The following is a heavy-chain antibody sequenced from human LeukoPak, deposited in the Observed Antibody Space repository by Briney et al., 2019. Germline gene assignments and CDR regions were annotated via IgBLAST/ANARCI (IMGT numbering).Heavy chain of an antibody. CDR1: GGSFSGYY. CDR2: INHSGST. CDR3: ARGYYYGSGSYQFDY. D-gene: IGHD3-10*01. Sequence: KASETLSLTCAVYGGSFSGYYWSWIRQPPGKGLEWIGEINHSGSTNYSPSLKSRVTISVDTSKNQFSLKLSSVTAADTAVYYCARGYYYGSGSYQFDYWGQGTLVTVSS. J-gene: IGHJ4*02. V-gene: IGHV4-34*01.